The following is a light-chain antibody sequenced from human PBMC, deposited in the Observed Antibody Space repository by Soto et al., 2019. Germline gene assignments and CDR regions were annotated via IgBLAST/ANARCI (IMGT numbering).Light chain of an antibody. CDR1: SGHSSYA. CDR2: LNSDGSH. J-gene: IGLJ3*02. Sequence: QSVLTQSPSASASLGASVKLTCTLSSGHSSYAIAWHQQQPEKGPRYLMKLNSDGSHSKGDGIPDRFSGSSSGAERYLTISRLQSEDEADYYCQTWGTGIPVFGGGTKVTVL. V-gene: IGLV4-69*01. CDR3: QTWGTGIPV.